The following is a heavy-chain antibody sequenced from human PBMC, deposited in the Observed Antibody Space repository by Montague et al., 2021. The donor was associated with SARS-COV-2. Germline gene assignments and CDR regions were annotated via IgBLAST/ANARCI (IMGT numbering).Heavy chain of an antibody. CDR1: GFTFSSYA. V-gene: IGHV3-30-3*01. CDR3: AAPMVKDY. D-gene: IGHD5-18*01. Sequence: SLRLSCAASGFTFSSYAMHWVRQAPSKELEWVAVISYDGSNKYYADSVKGRFTISRDNSKNTLYLQMNSLRAEDTAVYYCAAPMVKDYWGQGTLVTVSS. CDR2: ISYDGSNK. J-gene: IGHJ4*02.